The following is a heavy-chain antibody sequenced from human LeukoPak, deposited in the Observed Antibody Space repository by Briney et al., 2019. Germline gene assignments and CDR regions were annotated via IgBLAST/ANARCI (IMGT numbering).Heavy chain of an antibody. D-gene: IGHD2-21*01. CDR1: GFSFSSYE. CDR2: ISASGTLT. CDR3: ATIGDHLDTKTHYPTYYFEY. J-gene: IGHJ4*02. V-gene: IGHV3-48*03. Sequence: PGGSLRLSCAASGFSFSSYEMNWVRQAPGKGLEWISYISASGTLTHYADSVKGRFTISRDNAENSLFLQMDSLRVEDTAVYYCATIGDHLDTKTHYPTYYFEYWGQGTLVTVSS.